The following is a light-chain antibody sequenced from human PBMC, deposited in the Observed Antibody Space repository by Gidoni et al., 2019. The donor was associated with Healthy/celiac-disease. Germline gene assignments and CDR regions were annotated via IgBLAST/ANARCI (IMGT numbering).Light chain of an antibody. V-gene: IGKV1-33*01. J-gene: IGKJ4*01. Sequence: DIQITQSPSSLSASVGDRVTITCQASQDISNYLTWYQPKPGKAPKLLIYDDSNLETGVPSRFSGSGSGTDFTFTISSLQPEDIATYYCQQYDNLLTIGGGTKVEIK. CDR1: QDISNY. CDR3: QQYDNLLT. CDR2: DDS.